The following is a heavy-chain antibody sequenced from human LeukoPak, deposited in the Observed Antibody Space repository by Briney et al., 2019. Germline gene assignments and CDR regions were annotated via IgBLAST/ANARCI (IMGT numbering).Heavy chain of an antibody. CDR3: ARIYCGGDCYSGGY. V-gene: IGHV1-69*05. J-gene: IGHJ4*02. Sequence: ASVKVSCKASGGTFSSYAISWVRQAPGQRLEWMGGIIPIFGTANYAQKFQGRVTITTDESTSTAYMELSSLRSEDTAVYYCARIYCGGDCYSGGYWGQGTLVTVSS. CDR2: IIPIFGTA. CDR1: GGTFSSYA. D-gene: IGHD2-21*02.